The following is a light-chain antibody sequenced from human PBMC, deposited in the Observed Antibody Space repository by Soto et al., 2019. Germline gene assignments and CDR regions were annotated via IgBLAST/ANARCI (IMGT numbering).Light chain of an antibody. CDR2: EVT. CDR3: SSYAGNYLFV. V-gene: IGLV2-8*01. Sequence: QSALTQPPSASGSPGQSVTISCTGTSSDVGGYTYVSWYQQHPGKAPRLMIYEVTKWPSGVPDRFFGSRSGNTASLTISGLQAEDEGDYYCSSYAGNYLFVFGTGTKVTVL. J-gene: IGLJ1*01. CDR1: SSDVGGYTY.